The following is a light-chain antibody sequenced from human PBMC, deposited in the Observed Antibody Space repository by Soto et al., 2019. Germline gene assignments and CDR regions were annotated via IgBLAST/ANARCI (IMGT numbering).Light chain of an antibody. Sequence: DIQMTQSPSSLSASVGDRVTITCRASQGINSYLNWYQQKPGKAPKLLIYGASSLQSGVPSRFSGSGSGTDFTLTISSLQPEDFATYYCQQSNSSPYTFGQGTKLEIK. CDR2: GAS. CDR3: QQSNSSPYT. J-gene: IGKJ2*01. CDR1: QGINSY. V-gene: IGKV1-39*01.